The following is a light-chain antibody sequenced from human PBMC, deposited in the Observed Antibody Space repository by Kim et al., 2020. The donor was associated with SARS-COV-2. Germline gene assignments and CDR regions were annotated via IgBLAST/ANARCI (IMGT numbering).Light chain of an antibody. Sequence: LGQTVRITCQGDSLRSYYASWYQQKPGQAPVLVIYGKNNRPSGIPDRFSGSSSGNAASLTITGAQAEDEADYYCNSRDSSGNHLVFGGGTQLTVL. CDR2: GKN. J-gene: IGLJ3*02. V-gene: IGLV3-19*01. CDR3: NSRDSSGNHLV. CDR1: SLRSYY.